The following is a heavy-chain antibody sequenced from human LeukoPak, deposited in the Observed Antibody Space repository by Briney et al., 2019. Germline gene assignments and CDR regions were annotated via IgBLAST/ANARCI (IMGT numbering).Heavy chain of an antibody. V-gene: IGHV3-7*05. Sequence: GGSLRLSCAAPGFTFSSYWMSWVRLAPGKGLQWVANIKQDGSEKYYVDSLKGRFTISRDNAKNSLYLQMNSLRAEDTAVYYCAPEGYSDSSGYYLQHWGQGTLVIVSS. J-gene: IGHJ1*01. CDR2: IKQDGSEK. D-gene: IGHD3-22*01. CDR3: APEGYSDSSGYYLQH. CDR1: GFTFSSYW.